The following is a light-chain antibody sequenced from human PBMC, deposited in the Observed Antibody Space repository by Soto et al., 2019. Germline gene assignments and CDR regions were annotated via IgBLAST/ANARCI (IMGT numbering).Light chain of an antibody. Sequence: QSALTQPASVSGSPGQSITISCTEPSSDVAEYKYVSWYQQHPGRAPKLIIYDVSNRPSGVSNRFSGSKSGSTASLTISGLQAEDEADYYCSAYTTSIALYVFGAGTKLTVL. CDR2: DVS. J-gene: IGLJ1*01. V-gene: IGLV2-14*03. CDR3: SAYTTSIALYV. CDR1: SSDVAEYKY.